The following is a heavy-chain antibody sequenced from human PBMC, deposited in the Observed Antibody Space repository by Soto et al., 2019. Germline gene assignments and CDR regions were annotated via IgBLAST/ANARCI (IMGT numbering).Heavy chain of an antibody. D-gene: IGHD2-15*01. Sequence: EVQLLESGGGLVQPGGSLRLSCAASGFTFSSYAMSWVRQAPGKGLEWVSAISGSGGSTYYADSVKGRFTISRDNSKNTLYLQMNSLRAEDTAVYCCANTVVVAATRFDYWGQGTLVTVSS. CDR1: GFTFSSYA. CDR3: ANTVVVAATRFDY. J-gene: IGHJ4*02. CDR2: ISGSGGST. V-gene: IGHV3-23*01.